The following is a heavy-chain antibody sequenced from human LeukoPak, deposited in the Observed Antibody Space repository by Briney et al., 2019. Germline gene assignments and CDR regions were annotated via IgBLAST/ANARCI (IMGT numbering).Heavy chain of an antibody. Sequence: SETLSLTCAVSGGSISSSNWWSWVRQPPGKGLEWIGEIYHSGSTNYNPSLKSRVTISVDKSKNQFSLKLSSVTAADTAVYYCAVAATYYYYYGMDVWGQGTAVTVSS. V-gene: IGHV4-4*02. D-gene: IGHD2-15*01. CDR1: GGSISSSNW. CDR2: IYHSGST. CDR3: AVAATYYYYYGMDV. J-gene: IGHJ6*02.